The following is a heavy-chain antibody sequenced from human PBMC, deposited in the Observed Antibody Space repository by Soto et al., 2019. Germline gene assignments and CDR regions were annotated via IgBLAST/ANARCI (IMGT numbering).Heavy chain of an antibody. CDR2: INAGNGNT. D-gene: IGHD2-21*01. V-gene: IGHV1-3*01. CDR3: XKGEXXXXXXXSCYYFDY. Sequence: QVQLVQSGSELKKPGASVKVSCKASGYTFTGYAMHWVRQAPGQRLEWMGWINAGNGNTKYSQKFQGRFTITRDTXXXXXXXXXXXXXXXXXXXXXXXKGEXXXXXXXSCYYFDYWGQGTVVTVSS. CDR1: GYTFTGYA. J-gene: IGHJ4*02.